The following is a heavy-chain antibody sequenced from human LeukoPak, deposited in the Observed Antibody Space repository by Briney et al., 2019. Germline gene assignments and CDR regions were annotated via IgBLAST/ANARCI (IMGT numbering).Heavy chain of an antibody. CDR1: GGSFSGYY. CDR2: INHSGST. D-gene: IGHD3-3*01. Sequence: SETLSLTCAVYGGSFSGYYWSWIRQPPGKGLEWIGEINHSGSTNYNPSLKSRVTISVDTSKNQFSLKLSSVTAADTAVYYCARGRIFGVVAARGWFDPWGQETLVTVSS. V-gene: IGHV4-34*01. CDR3: ARGRIFGVVAARGWFDP. J-gene: IGHJ5*02.